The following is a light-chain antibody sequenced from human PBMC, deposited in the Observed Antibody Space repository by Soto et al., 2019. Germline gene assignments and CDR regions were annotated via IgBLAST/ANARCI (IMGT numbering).Light chain of an antibody. J-gene: IGLJ1*01. CDR1: RANIGADFY. Sequence: QSVLTQPPSVSGSPGQRITISCTGTRANIGADFYVPWYQQHPGKAPKLLIFGINNRPSGVPDRFSGSRSDTSSSLAISGVQAEDEADYYCQSYGSSLTGYVFGTGTKVTVL. CDR3: QSYGSSLTGYV. V-gene: IGLV1-40*01. CDR2: GIN.